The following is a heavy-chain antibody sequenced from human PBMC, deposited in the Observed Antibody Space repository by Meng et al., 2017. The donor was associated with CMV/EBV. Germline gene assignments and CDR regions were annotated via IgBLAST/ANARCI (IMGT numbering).Heavy chain of an antibody. CDR1: GFTLSSYW. CDR2: IKQDGSEK. Sequence: GGSLRLACAASGFTLSSYWMNWARQAPGKGLEWVANIKQDGSEKYYVDSVKGRFTISRDNAKNSLYLQMNSLRAEDTAVYYCWNNWFDPWGQGTLVTRLL. J-gene: IGHJ5*02. CDR3: WNNWFDP. D-gene: IGHD1-1*01. V-gene: IGHV3-7*01.